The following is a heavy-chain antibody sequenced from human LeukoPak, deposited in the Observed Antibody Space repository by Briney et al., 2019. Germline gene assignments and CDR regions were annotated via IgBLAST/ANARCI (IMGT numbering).Heavy chain of an antibody. CDR3: ASDPPPPDYYDSSGYYTN. D-gene: IGHD3-22*01. Sequence: PSETLSLTCTVSGGSISSSNWWSWVRQPPGKGLEWIGEIYHSGSTNYNPSLKSRVTISVDKSKNQFSLKLSSVTAADTAVYYCASDPPPPDYYDSSGYYTNWGQGTLVTVSS. CDR2: IYHSGST. J-gene: IGHJ4*02. V-gene: IGHV4-4*02. CDR1: GGSISSSNW.